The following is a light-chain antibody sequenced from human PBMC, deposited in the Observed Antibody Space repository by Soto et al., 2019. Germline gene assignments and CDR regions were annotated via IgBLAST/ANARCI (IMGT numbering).Light chain of an antibody. CDR2: DAY. CDR1: QDIKNF. CDR3: QQSYSTLT. J-gene: IGKJ3*01. V-gene: IGKV1-33*01. Sequence: DIQLTQSPSSLSASVGDTITITCQASQDIKNFLSWYQQKPGKAPRLLIYDAYNLETGVPFRFSGSGSGTDFTSTISSLQPEDIATYYCQQSYSTLTFGPGTKVDIK.